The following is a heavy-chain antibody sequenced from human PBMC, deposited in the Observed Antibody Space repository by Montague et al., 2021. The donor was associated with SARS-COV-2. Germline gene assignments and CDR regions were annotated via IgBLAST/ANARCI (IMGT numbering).Heavy chain of an antibody. J-gene: IGHJ3*01. V-gene: IGHV4-39*01. CDR1: GXSISNSIYY. CDR3: ARPERGYSYGLDAFEV. Sequence: SETLSLTCTVSGXSISNSIYYWGWIRQPPGKGLEWIGSIYYTGSTYYNPSLKSRVTISMNTSNNQFFLKLTSVTAADTAVYYCARPERGYSYGLDAFEVWGQGTMVTVSS. D-gene: IGHD5-18*01. CDR2: IYYTGST.